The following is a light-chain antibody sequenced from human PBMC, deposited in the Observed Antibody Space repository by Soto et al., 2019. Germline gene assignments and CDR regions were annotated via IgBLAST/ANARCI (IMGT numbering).Light chain of an antibody. V-gene: IGLV1-44*01. Sequence: QSVLTQPPSASGTPGQRVTISCSGSSSNIGSNTVNWYQQLPGTAPKLLIYSNNQRPSGVPDRFSGSKSGTSASLAISGLQSEDEAYYYCAGWDDSLNGYVFGTGTKLTVL. CDR1: SSNIGSNT. CDR3: AGWDDSLNGYV. J-gene: IGLJ1*01. CDR2: SNN.